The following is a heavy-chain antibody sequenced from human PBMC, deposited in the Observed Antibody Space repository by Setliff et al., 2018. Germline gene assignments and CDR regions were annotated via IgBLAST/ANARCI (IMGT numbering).Heavy chain of an antibody. D-gene: IGHD1-7*01. Sequence: PGESLKISCKGSGYSFTSYWIGWVRQMPGKGLEWMGIIYPGDSDTRYSPSFQGQVTISADKSISTAYLQWSSLKASDTAMYYCARHGRLRYNWNYGRSWGQGTLVTVSS. CDR1: GYSFTSYW. CDR2: IYPGDSDT. V-gene: IGHV5-51*01. J-gene: IGHJ4*02. CDR3: ARHGRLRYNWNYGRS.